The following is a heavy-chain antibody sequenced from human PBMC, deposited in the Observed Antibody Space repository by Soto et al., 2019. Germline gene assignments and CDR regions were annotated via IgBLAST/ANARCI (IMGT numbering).Heavy chain of an antibody. Sequence: EEQLVESGGGLVQPGGSLRLSCAASGFTFSSYEMNWVRQAPGMGLEWISYIGGSGGTKYFADSVKGRFTISRDNAQNSLYLQMNSLRAEDTAVYYCARDRGGDVGQFLFPDGFDLWGQGTMVTVSS. CDR1: GFTFSSYE. CDR2: IGGSGGTK. J-gene: IGHJ3*01. V-gene: IGHV3-48*03. D-gene: IGHD3-10*01. CDR3: ARDRGGDVGQFLFPDGFDL.